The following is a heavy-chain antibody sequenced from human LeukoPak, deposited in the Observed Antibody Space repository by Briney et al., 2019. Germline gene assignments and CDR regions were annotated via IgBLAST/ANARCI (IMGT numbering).Heavy chain of an antibody. CDR2: TYYRSKWYN. V-gene: IGHV6-1*01. CDR1: GDSASSNSAA. D-gene: IGHD6-13*01. Sequence: SQTLSLTCAISGDSASSNSAAWNWIRQPPSGGIEWLGSTYYRSKWYNDYAVSVKSRITINPDTSKNQFSLQLNSVTPEDTAVYDCARDLEYSSSWTEPSDYWGQGTLVTVSS. J-gene: IGHJ4*02. CDR3: ARDLEYSSSWTEPSDY.